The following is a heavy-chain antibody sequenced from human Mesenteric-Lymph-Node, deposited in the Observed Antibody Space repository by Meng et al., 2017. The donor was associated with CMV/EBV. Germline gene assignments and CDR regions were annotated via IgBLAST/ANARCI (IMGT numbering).Heavy chain of an antibody. CDR1: GDTLTSYY. Sequence: CNAAGDTLTSYYVHWVRQAPGEGLEWMGISNPSGGSASYAQKFQDRVTMTRDTSTSTVYMELSSLRSEDTAVYYCARGEQLVLNWFDPWGQGTLVTVSS. CDR2: SNPSGGSA. V-gene: IGHV1-46*01. D-gene: IGHD6-13*01. CDR3: ARGEQLVLNWFDP. J-gene: IGHJ5*02.